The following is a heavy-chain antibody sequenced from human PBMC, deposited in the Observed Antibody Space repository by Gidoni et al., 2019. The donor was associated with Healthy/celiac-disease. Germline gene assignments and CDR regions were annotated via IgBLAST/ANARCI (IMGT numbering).Heavy chain of an antibody. J-gene: IGHJ4*02. CDR2: INPSGGST. CDR1: GYTFTSYY. Sequence: QVQLVQSGAEVKKPGASVKVSCRASGYTFTSYYMHWVRQAPGQGLEWMGIINPSGGSTSYAQKFQGRVTMTRDTSTSTVYMELSSLRSEDTAVYYCASNRIAAAGTLDYWGQGTLVTVSS. D-gene: IGHD6-13*01. V-gene: IGHV1-46*01. CDR3: ASNRIAAAGTLDY.